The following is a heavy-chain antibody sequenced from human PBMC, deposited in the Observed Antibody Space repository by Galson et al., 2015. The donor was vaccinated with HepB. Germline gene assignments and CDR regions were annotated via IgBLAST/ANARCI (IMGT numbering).Heavy chain of an antibody. CDR3: AKGRPRTRDYYYGVDV. Sequence: SLRLSCAASGFTFSSYGMHWVRQAPGKGLEWVAVISYDGNNKYFGDSVKGRFTISRHNSMNTLFLQMNSLRPEDTAVYYCAKGRPRTRDYYYGVDVWGQGTTVTVSS. V-gene: IGHV3-30*18. CDR1: GFTFSSYG. CDR2: ISYDGNNK. D-gene: IGHD6-25*01. J-gene: IGHJ6*02.